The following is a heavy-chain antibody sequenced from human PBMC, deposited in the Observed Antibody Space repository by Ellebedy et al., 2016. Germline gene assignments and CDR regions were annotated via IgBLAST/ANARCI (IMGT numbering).Heavy chain of an antibody. CDR2: INPNSGGT. D-gene: IGHD3-16*02. Sequence: ASVKVSXXASGYTFTGYYMHWVRQAPGQGLEWMGWINPNSGGTNYAQKFQGRVTMTRDTSISTAYMELSRLRSDDTAVYYCARGVGELSLLFFDSWGQGTLVTVSS. CDR1: GYTFTGYY. J-gene: IGHJ4*02. V-gene: IGHV1-2*02. CDR3: ARGVGELSLLFFDS.